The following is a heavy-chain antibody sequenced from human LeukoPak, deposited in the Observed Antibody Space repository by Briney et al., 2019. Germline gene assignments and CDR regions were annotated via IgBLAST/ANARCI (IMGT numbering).Heavy chain of an antibody. CDR3: ATPGGVRVRGVNNYYGMDV. V-gene: IGHV1-69*13. J-gene: IGHJ6*04. Sequence: SVKVSCKASGGTFSSYAISWVRQAPGQGLEWMGGIIPIFGTANYAQKFQGRVTITADESTSTAYMELRSLRSEDTAVYYCATPGGVRVRGVNNYYGMDVWGKGTTVTVSS. CDR2: IIPIFGTA. D-gene: IGHD3-10*01. CDR1: GGTFSSYA.